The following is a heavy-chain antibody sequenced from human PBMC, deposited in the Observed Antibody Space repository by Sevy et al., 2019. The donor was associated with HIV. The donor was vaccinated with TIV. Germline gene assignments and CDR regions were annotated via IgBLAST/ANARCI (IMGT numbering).Heavy chain of an antibody. D-gene: IGHD3-10*01. Sequence: GASVKVSCKASGGTFSSYAISWVRQAPGQGLEWMGGIIPIFGTANYAQKFQGRVTITADESTSTAYMELSSLRSEDTAVYYCARAYTYYYGSGSYPKFSYFDYWGQGTLVTVSS. CDR1: GGTFSSYA. CDR2: IIPIFGTA. CDR3: ARAYTYYYGSGSYPKFSYFDY. V-gene: IGHV1-69*13. J-gene: IGHJ4*02.